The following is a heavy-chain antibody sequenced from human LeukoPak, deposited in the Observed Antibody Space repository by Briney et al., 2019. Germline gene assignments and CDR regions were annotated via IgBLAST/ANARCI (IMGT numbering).Heavy chain of an antibody. V-gene: IGHV3-53*01. D-gene: IGHD6-19*01. Sequence: GGSLRLSCAASGFTVSSNYMSWVRQAPGKGLEWVSVIYSGGSTYYADSVKGRFTISRDNSKNTLYLQMNSLRAEDTAVYYCARAYSSGWYGCPFDYWGHGTLVTVSS. J-gene: IGHJ4*01. CDR2: IYSGGST. CDR1: GFTVSSNY. CDR3: ARAYSSGWYGCPFDY.